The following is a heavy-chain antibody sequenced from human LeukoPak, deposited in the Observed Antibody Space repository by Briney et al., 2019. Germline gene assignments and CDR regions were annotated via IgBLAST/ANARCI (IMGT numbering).Heavy chain of an antibody. V-gene: IGHV3-53*01. D-gene: IGHD7-27*01. Sequence: GGSLRLSCAASGFTVSSNYMSWVRQAPGKGLEWVSAIYSGGGTFYAESVKGRFTISRDNSRNTVYLQMNSLRAEDTAVYYCAKGSGVNYYYGMDVWGQGTTVTVSS. CDR1: GFTVSSNY. CDR3: AKGSGVNYYYGMDV. J-gene: IGHJ6*02. CDR2: IYSGGGT.